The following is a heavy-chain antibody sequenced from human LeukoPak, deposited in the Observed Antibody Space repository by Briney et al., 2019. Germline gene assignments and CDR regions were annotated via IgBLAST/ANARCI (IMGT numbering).Heavy chain of an antibody. D-gene: IGHD6-6*01. CDR2: IYYSGST. Sequence: SQTLSLTCTVSGGSISSGDYYWSWIRQPPGEGLEWIGYIYYSGSTYYNPSLKSRVTISVDTSKNQFSLKLSSVTAADTAVYYCARVGVDISSSTFFDYWGQGTLVTVSS. J-gene: IGHJ4*02. CDR3: ARVGVDISSSTFFDY. V-gene: IGHV4-30-4*08. CDR1: GGSISSGDYY.